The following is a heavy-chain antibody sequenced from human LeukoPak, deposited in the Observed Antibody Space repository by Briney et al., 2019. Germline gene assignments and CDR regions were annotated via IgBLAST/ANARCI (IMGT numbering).Heavy chain of an antibody. CDR2: INPNSGAT. CDR1: GYTFAGYY. V-gene: IGHV1-2*02. J-gene: IGHJ4*02. D-gene: IGHD6-19*01. Sequence: GASVKVSCKASGYTFAGYYMHWVRPAPGQGLEWMGWINPNSGATNYAQKLQGRVTMTTDTSTNTAYMELRSLRSDDTAVYYCARDQALAVAGTYFDYWGQGTLVTVSS. CDR3: ARDQALAVAGTYFDY.